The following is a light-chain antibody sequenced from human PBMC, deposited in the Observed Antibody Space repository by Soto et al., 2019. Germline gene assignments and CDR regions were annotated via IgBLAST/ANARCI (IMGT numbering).Light chain of an antibody. V-gene: IGLV1-40*01. CDR2: GNS. CDR3: QSYDTPVYV. J-gene: IGLJ1*01. Sequence: QSVLTQPPSVSGAPGQRVTISCTGSSSNIGAGYDVHWYQQLPGAAPKLLIYGNSNRPSGVPDRFSGSRSGTSASLAITGLQPEDEADYYCQSYDTPVYVFGGGTEV. CDR1: SSNIGAGYD.